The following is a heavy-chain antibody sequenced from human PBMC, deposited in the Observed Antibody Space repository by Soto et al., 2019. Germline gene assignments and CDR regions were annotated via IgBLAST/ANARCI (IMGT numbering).Heavy chain of an antibody. Sequence: QVQLVQSGAEVKKTGASVKVSCKVSGYTLTELYMHWVRQAPGNGLEWRGGFEPEDGETIYAQKFQGRVTMPEDTSTDAPYMELSSLRSEDTAVYYCARGGLKQQLFDYWGQGTLVTVSS. J-gene: IGHJ4*02. CDR1: GYTLTELY. D-gene: IGHD6-13*01. CDR2: FEPEDGET. V-gene: IGHV1-24*01. CDR3: ARGGLKQQLFDY.